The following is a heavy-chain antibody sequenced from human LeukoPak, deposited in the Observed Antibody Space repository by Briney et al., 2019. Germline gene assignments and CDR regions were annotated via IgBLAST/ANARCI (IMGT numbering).Heavy chain of an antibody. CDR3: ARDPAWAADSLHWVDP. J-gene: IGHJ5*02. V-gene: IGHV4-38-2*02. D-gene: IGHD6-13*01. Sequence: SETLSLTCTVSGYSISSGHYWGWIRQSPEKGLEWIGSIYHSGSTYYNPSLKSRVTISVDTSKNQYSLKLTSVTAADTAIYYCARDPAWAADSLHWVDPWGQGTRVTVSS. CDR2: IYHSGST. CDR1: GYSISSGHY.